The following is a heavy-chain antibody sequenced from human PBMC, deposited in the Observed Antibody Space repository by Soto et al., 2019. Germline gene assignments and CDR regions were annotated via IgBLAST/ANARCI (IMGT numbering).Heavy chain of an antibody. J-gene: IGHJ4*02. Sequence: GGSLRLSCAASGFTFSNAWMSWVRQAPGKGLEWVGRIKSKTDGGTTDYAAPVKGRFTISRDDSKNTLFLQMNSLKTEDTSVFYCTTLGYYYYGSTIDYWGKGTLVTAPQ. CDR2: IKSKTDGGTT. D-gene: IGHD3-22*01. CDR1: GFTFSNAW. V-gene: IGHV3-15*01. CDR3: TTLGYYYYGSTIDY.